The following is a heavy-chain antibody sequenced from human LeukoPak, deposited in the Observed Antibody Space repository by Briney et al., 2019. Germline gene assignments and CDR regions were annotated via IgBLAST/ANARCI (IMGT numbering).Heavy chain of an antibody. Sequence: PGGSLRLSCAASGFTFSGYWMHWVRQAPGKGLVWVSRISTDGGSNTYADSVKGRFTISRDNAKNTLYLQMNSLRAEDTAVYYCARGRLTSSWYYFDYWGQGTLVTVSS. CDR3: ARGRLTSSWYYFDY. D-gene: IGHD6-19*01. CDR1: GFTFSGYW. V-gene: IGHV3-74*01. J-gene: IGHJ4*02. CDR2: ISTDGGSN.